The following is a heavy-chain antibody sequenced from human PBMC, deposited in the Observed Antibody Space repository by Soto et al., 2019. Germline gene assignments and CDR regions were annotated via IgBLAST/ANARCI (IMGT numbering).Heavy chain of an antibody. CDR3: ATEKHYFDTGGYYY. CDR2: ISSSSSYI. J-gene: IGHJ4*02. V-gene: IGHV3-21*01. CDR1: GFTFSSYS. Sequence: EVQLVESGGGLVKPGGSLRLSCAASGFTFSSYSMNWVRQALGKGLEWVSSISSSSSYIYYADSVKGRFTISRDNAKNSLYLQMNSLRAEDTAVYYCATEKHYFDTGGYYYWGQGTLVTVSS. D-gene: IGHD3-22*01.